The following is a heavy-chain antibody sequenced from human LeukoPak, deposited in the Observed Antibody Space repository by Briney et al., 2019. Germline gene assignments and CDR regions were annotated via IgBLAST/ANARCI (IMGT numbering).Heavy chain of an antibody. J-gene: IGHJ4*02. CDR2: IYYSGST. Sequence: SETLSLTCTVSGGSISSYYWSWIRQPPGKGLEWIGNIYYSGSTNYNPSLKSRLTISVDTSKNQFSLKLSSVTAADTAVYYCARQGIQLWLPFDYWGQGTLVTVSS. CDR3: ARQGIQLWLPFDY. CDR1: GGSISSYY. D-gene: IGHD5-18*01. V-gene: IGHV4-59*08.